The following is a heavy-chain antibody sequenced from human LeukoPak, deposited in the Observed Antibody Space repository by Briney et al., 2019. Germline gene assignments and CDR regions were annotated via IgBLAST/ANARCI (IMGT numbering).Heavy chain of an antibody. CDR1: GFTFSSYE. CDR3: ARDLYGSGSYYTPYFDY. CDR2: ISSSGSTI. V-gene: IGHV3-48*03. D-gene: IGHD3-10*01. J-gene: IGHJ4*02. Sequence: PGGSLRLSCAASGFTFSSYEMNWVRQAPGKGLEWVSYISSSGSTIYYAGSVKGRFTISRDNAKNSLYLQMNSLRAEDTAVYYCARDLYGSGSYYTPYFDYWGQGTLVTVSS.